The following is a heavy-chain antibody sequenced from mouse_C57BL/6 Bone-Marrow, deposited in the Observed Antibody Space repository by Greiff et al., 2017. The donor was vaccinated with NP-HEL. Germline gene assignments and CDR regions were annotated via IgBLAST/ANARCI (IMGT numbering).Heavy chain of an antibody. V-gene: IGHV1-63*01. D-gene: IGHD4-1*01. CDR2: IYPGGGYT. CDR1: GYTFTNYW. J-gene: IGHJ3*01. Sequence: QVQLQQSGAELVRPGTSVKMSCKASGYTFTNYWIGWAKQRPGHGLEWIGDIYPGGGYTNYNEKFKGKATLTADKSSSTAYMKLSSLTSEDSAIYYGASGDSWFAYWGKGTLVTVSA. CDR3: ASGDSWFAY.